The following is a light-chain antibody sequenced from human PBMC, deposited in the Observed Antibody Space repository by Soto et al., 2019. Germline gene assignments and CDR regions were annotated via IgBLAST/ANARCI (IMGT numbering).Light chain of an antibody. CDR3: EPYNADAVT. CDR1: QSISDS. V-gene: IGKV1-5*01. J-gene: IGKJ4*01. CDR2: HTS. Sequence: DSKLSPSPSALATSFLGLIKMTCRARQSISDSLAWYQHKPGQAPKILIYHTSNLATGVPTRFSGSRAGAEFTLTIRSLQSEESAVYYCEPYNADAVTVGRGTKVEI.